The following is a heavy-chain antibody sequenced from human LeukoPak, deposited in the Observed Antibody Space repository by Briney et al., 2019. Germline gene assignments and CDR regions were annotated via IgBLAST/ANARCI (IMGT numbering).Heavy chain of an antibody. CDR2: ITSSGAGT. CDR1: GFAFYNYG. Sequence: GGSLRLSCAASGFAFYNYGMIWVRQAPGKGLEWVSDITSSGAGTSYADSVKGRFTISRDNSKNTLYLQMNSLRTEDTAVYYCARDADSSSWGDYFDYWGQGTLVTVSS. D-gene: IGHD6-6*01. CDR3: ARDADSSSWGDYFDY. V-gene: IGHV3-23*01. J-gene: IGHJ4*02.